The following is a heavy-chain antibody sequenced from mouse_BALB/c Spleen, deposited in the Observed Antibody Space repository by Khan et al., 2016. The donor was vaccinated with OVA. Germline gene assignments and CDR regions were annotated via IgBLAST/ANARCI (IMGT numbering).Heavy chain of an antibody. CDR2: INPSNGRT. V-gene: IGHV1S81*02. CDR3: ARVITRDY. CDR1: GYTFTSYW. J-gene: IGHJ2*01. D-gene: IGHD6-1*01. Sequence: QVQLQQPGAELVKPGASVKLSCKASGYTFTSYWMHWVKQRPGQGLEWIGEINPSNGRTNYNEKFKSKATLTVDKSSSTAYMQLSSPTSVDSAFYYGARVITRDYWGQGTTLTVSS.